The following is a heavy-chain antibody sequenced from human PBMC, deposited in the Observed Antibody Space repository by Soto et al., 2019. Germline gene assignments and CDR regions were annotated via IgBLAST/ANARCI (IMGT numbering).Heavy chain of an antibody. CDR1: GFTFRDHW. CDR2: INSDGSTT. V-gene: IGHV3-74*01. Sequence: GSLRLSCAASGFTFRDHWMHWVRQAPGKGLVWVSRINSDGSTTTYADSVKGRFTISRDNAKSTLYLQLNSLRAEDTALYYCARGYSSGPDYWGQGTRVTVAS. CDR3: ARGYSSGPDY. J-gene: IGHJ4*02. D-gene: IGHD6-19*01.